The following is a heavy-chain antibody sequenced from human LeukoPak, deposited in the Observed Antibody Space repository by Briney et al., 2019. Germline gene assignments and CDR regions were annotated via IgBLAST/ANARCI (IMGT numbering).Heavy chain of an antibody. CDR3: ARSTDIVATSGADY. CDR2: INPNSGGT. D-gene: IGHD5-12*01. J-gene: IGHJ4*02. Sequence: GASVKVSCKASGYTFTGYYMHWVRQAPGQGLEWMGWINPNSGGTTYAQKFLGRVTMTRDTSISTAYMELSRLRSDDTAVYYCARSTDIVATSGADYWGQGALATVSS. CDR1: GYTFTGYY. V-gene: IGHV1-2*02.